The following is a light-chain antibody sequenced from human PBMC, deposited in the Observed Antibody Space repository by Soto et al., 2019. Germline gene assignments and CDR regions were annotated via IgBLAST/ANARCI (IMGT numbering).Light chain of an antibody. CDR1: QSVRNNY. J-gene: IGKJ4*01. CDR2: DAS. V-gene: IGKV3-20*01. CDR3: QQYGSTPLT. Sequence: EIVLTQSPDTLSLSPGERATLSCRARQSVRNNYLAWYQQKSGQAPRFLIYDASSRATGIPDRFSGSGSGTDFTLTISRLEPEDFAVYYCQQYGSTPLTFGGGTKVDIE.